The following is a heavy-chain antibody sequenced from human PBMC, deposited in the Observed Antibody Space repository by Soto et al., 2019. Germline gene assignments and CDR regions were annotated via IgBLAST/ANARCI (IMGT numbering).Heavy chain of an antibody. J-gene: IGHJ6*02. Sequence: GGSLRLSCAASGFTFSSYAMHWVRQAPGKGLEWVAVISYDGSNKYYADSVKGRFTISRDNSKNTLYLQMNSLRAEDTAVYYSARESGFLEWPSQDGMDVWGQGTTVTVSS. CDR2: ISYDGSNK. CDR3: ARESGFLEWPSQDGMDV. D-gene: IGHD3-3*01. CDR1: GFTFSSYA. V-gene: IGHV3-30-3*01.